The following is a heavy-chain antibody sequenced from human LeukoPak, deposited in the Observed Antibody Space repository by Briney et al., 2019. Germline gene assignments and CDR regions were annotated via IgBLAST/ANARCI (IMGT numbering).Heavy chain of an antibody. V-gene: IGHV3-53*01. CDR3: ARGERWLQPYDY. D-gene: IGHD5-24*01. CDR2: IYSGGST. CDR1: GFTVSSNY. Sequence: PGGSLRLSCAASGFTVSSNYMSWVRQAPGKGLEWVSAIYSGGSTYYADSVKGRFTISRDNSKNTLYLQMNSPRVEDTAVYYCARGERWLQPYDYWGQGTLVTVSS. J-gene: IGHJ4*02.